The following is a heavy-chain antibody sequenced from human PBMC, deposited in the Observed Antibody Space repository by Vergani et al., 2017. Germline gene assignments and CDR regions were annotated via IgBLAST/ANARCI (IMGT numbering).Heavy chain of an antibody. CDR3: ARGEGSWSNNWFDP. V-gene: IGHV4-61*02. J-gene: IGHJ5*02. CDR2: IYTRGST. CDR1: GGSISSGSYY. Sequence: QVQLQESGPGLVKPSQTLSLTCAVSGGSISSGSYYWSWIRQPAGKGLEWIGRIYTRGSTNYNPSLKSRVTMSVDTSKNQFSLKLSSVTAADTAVYYCARGEGSWSNNWFDPWGQGTLVTVSS. D-gene: IGHD3-10*01.